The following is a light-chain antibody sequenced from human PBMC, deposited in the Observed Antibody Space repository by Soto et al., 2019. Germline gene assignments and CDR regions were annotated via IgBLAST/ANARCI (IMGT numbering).Light chain of an antibody. J-gene: IGKJ1*01. CDR1: QSITTL. CDR2: EAS. Sequence: DIQMTQSPSTLFASVGDRVAITCRASQSITTLLAWYQQKPGKAPKLLIYEASSLEGGVPSRFSGSGSVTEFTLTISSLQPDDFATYYCQQYYRSPWTFGQGTKVEIK. V-gene: IGKV1-5*03. CDR3: QQYYRSPWT.